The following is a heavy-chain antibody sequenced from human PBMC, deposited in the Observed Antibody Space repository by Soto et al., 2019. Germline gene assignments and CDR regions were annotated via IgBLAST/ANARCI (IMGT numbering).Heavy chain of an antibody. V-gene: IGHV3-11*01. J-gene: IGHJ6*03. CDR2: ISSSGSTI. CDR3: ARDGLQTYYYYYYMDV. Sequence: GGSLRLSCAASGFTFSDYYMSWIRQAPGKGLEWVSYISSSGSTIYYADSVKGRFTISRDNAKNSLYLQMNSLRAEDTAVYYCARDGLQTYYYYYYMDVWGKGTTVTVSS. CDR1: GFTFSDYY.